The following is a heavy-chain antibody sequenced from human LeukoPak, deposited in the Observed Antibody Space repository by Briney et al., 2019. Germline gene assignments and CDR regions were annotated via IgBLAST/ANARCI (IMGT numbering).Heavy chain of an antibody. CDR1: GGTFSSYA. CDR3: ARGNDFWSGYFYYYCYYMDV. V-gene: IGHV1-69*13. D-gene: IGHD3-3*01. J-gene: IGHJ6*03. Sequence: GASVKVSCKASGGTFSSYAISWVRQAPGQGLEWMGGIIPIFGTANYAQKFQGRVTITADESTSTAYMELSSLRSEDTAVYYCARGNDFWSGYFYYYCYYMDVWGKGTTVTVSS. CDR2: IIPIFGTA.